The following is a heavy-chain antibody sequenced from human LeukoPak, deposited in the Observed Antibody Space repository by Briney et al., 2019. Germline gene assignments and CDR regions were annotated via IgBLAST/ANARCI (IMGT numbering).Heavy chain of an antibody. CDR2: IIPILGIA. CDR1: GGTFSSYA. D-gene: IGHD3-22*01. Sequence: ASVKVSCKASGGTFSSYAISWVRQAPGQGLEWMGRIIPILGIANYAQKFQGRVTITADKSTSTAYMELSSLRSEDTAVYYCARGPKPTYYYDSSGYPTFDYWGQGTLVTVSS. J-gene: IGHJ4*02. V-gene: IGHV1-69*04. CDR3: ARGPKPTYYYDSSGYPTFDY.